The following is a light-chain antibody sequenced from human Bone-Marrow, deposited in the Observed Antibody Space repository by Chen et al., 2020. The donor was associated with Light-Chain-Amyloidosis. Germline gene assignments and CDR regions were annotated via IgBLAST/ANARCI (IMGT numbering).Light chain of an antibody. J-gene: IGLJ1*01. CDR3: SSYTITNTLV. CDR2: EVT. Sequence: QSALTQPASVSGSPGQSITISCTGTSSDVGGDNHVSWYQQHPDKAPKLMIYEVTNRPSWVTDLFSASKSDNTASLTISGLQTEDEADYFCSSYTITNTLVFGSGTRVTVL. V-gene: IGLV2-14*01. CDR1: SSDVGGDNH.